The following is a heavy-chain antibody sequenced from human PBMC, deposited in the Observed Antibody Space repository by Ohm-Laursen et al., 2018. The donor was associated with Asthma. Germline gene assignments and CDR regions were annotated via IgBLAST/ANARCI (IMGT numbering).Heavy chain of an antibody. Sequence: SVKVSCKASGGTFSSYAINWVRQAPGQGLEWVGAIIPIFDIPNYAEKFQGRVTITADKSTSTVYMELSSLRSEDTAVYYCAISRLGPPRYYYYGMDVWGQGTTVTVSS. CDR3: AISRLGPPRYYYYGMDV. CDR1: GGTFSSYA. D-gene: IGHD3-16*02. J-gene: IGHJ6*02. CDR2: IIPIFDIP. V-gene: IGHV1-69*10.